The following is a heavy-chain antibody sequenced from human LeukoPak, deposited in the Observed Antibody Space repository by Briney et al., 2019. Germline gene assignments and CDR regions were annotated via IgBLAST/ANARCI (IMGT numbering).Heavy chain of an antibody. CDR1: GFTFSSYS. J-gene: IGHJ6*03. V-gene: IGHV3-48*01. CDR3: AREARITIFGVVTSRDYYYMDV. CDR2: ISSSSSTI. D-gene: IGHD3-3*01. Sequence: GGSLRLSCAASGFTFSSYSMNWVRQAPGKGLEWVSCISSSSSTIYYADSVKGRFTISRDNAKNSLYLQMNSLRAEDTAVYYCAREARITIFGVVTSRDYYYMDVWGKGTTVTVSS.